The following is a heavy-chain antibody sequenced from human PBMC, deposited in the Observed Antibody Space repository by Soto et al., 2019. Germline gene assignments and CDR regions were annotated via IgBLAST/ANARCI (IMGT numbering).Heavy chain of an antibody. CDR2: IVVGSGNT. V-gene: IGHV1-58*01. CDR3: AAEDFRTAAGRYYYYYGMDV. J-gene: IGHJ6*02. Sequence: SVKVSCKASGFSFTSSAVRWVRQARGQRLEWIGWIVVGSGNTNYAQKFQERVTITRDMSTSTAYMELSSLRSEDTAVYYCAAEDFRTAAGRYYYYYGMDVWGQGTTVTVSS. CDR1: GFSFTSSA. D-gene: IGHD6-13*01.